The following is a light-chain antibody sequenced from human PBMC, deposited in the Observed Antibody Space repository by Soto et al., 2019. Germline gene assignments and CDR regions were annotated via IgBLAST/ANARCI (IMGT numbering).Light chain of an antibody. J-gene: IGKJ4*01. CDR2: DAS. V-gene: IGKV1-8*01. CDR1: QGISSY. CDR3: QQYYSYPFT. Sequence: AIRMTQSPSSFSASTGDRVTITCRASQGISSYLAWYQQKPGKAPKLLIYDASTLHSGVPSRFSGSGSGTDFTLTISCLQSEDFATYYCQQYYSYPFTFGGGTKVEIK.